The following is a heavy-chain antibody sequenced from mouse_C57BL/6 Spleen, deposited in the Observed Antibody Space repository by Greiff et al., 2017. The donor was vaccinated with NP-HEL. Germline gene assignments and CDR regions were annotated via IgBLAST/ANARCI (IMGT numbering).Heavy chain of an antibody. Sequence: VQLQQSGAELVKPGASVKLSCTASGYTFKDYFMHWVKQRPEKGLEWIGRIDPEDGDTNYDPKFKGKASITADKSSNTAYLQLSSLTSEDTAVEYCASRAGYHFDYWGQGTSLTVSS. CDR2: IDPEDGDT. CDR1: GYTFKDYF. CDR3: ASRAGYHFDY. D-gene: IGHD3-2*02. J-gene: IGHJ2*02. V-gene: IGHV14-2*01.